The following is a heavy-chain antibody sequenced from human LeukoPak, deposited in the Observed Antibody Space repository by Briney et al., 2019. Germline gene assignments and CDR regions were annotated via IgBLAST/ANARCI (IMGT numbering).Heavy chain of an antibody. Sequence: GGSLRLSCATSGFTFDHYAMIWIRQAPGRGLEWISAITYSGASTYSADSVSGRFTISRDNSKNTLYLQMKSLRPEDTAMYYCARDAAGGVNLFGVVNTPSNWCDPWGRGTLVTVSA. D-gene: IGHD3-3*01. CDR2: ITYSGAST. V-gene: IGHV3-23*01. J-gene: IGHJ5*02. CDR3: ARDAAGGVNLFGVVNTPSNWCDP. CDR1: GFTFDHYA.